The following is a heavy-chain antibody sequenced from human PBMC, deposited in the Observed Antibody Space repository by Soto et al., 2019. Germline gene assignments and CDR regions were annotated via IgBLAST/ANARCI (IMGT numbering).Heavy chain of an antibody. D-gene: IGHD1-26*01. J-gene: IGHJ4*01. Sequence: PSVKVSCKASGYSFSSYGVSWVRQAPGQGLEWIGWINPYNGNTLNAQNLQGRVTLTTDTSTSTAYMELRSLRSDDTAIYYCARDPGAATFDYWGQGTLVTVSS. CDR2: INPYNGNT. V-gene: IGHV1-18*04. CDR1: GYSFSSYG. CDR3: ARDPGAATFDY.